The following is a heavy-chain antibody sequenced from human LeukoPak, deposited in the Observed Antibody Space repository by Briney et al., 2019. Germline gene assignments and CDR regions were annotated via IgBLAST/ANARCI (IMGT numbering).Heavy chain of an antibody. CDR1: GGSISSYY. CDR3: ARGRTFDN. CDR2: IYDRWST. V-gene: IGHV4-59*01. J-gene: IGHJ4*02. Sequence: PSETLSLTCTVSGGSISSYYWSWIRQPPGKRLEWIGNIYDRWSTKYNPSLKSRVTISVDTSKNQFSLRLSSVTAADTAVYYCARGRTFDNWGQGTLVTVSS.